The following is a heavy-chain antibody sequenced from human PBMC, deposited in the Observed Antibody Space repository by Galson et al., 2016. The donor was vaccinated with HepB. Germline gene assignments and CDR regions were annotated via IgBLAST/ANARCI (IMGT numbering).Heavy chain of an antibody. Sequence: SVKVFCKASGYTFTAYYMHWVRQAPGQGLEWMGWINPKSGDTNYAQKFQGRVTMTRDTSISTAYMEVRRLRSDDTAMYYCATFTVTTSDWGQGTLVTVSS. V-gene: IGHV1-2*02. CDR2: INPKSGDT. CDR3: ATFTVTTSD. D-gene: IGHD4-17*01. J-gene: IGHJ4*02. CDR1: GYTFTAYY.